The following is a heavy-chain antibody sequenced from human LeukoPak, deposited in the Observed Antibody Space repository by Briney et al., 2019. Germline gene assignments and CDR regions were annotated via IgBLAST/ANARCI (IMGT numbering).Heavy chain of an antibody. CDR2: INYSGST. V-gene: IGHV4-34*01. D-gene: IGHD2-2*02. CDR1: GGSFSDYF. CDR3: AYTTSRRKIFDY. J-gene: IGHJ4*02. Sequence: PSETLSLTCAVYGGSFSDYFWTWIRQPPGMGLEWIGEINYSGSTNYNPSLKSRVTISVDTSKKQLSLKLPSVTAADAAVYYCAYTTSRRKIFDYWGQGTLVTVSS.